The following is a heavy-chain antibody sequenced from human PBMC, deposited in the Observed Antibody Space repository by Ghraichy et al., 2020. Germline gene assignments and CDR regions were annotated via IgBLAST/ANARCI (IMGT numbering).Heavy chain of an antibody. CDR3: ARCEYSSSPVYYYYGMDV. Sequence: SVKVSCKASGGTFSSYAISWVRQAPGQGLEWMGGIIPIFGTANYAQKFQGRVTITADESTSTAYMELSSLRSEDTAVYYCARCEYSSSPVYYYYGMDVWGQGTTVTVSS. CDR1: GGTFSSYA. V-gene: IGHV1-69*13. CDR2: IIPIFGTA. J-gene: IGHJ6*02. D-gene: IGHD6-6*01.